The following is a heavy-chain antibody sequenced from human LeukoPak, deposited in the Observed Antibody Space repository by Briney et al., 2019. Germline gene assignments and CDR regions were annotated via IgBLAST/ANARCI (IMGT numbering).Heavy chain of an antibody. CDR2: IYYSGST. D-gene: IGHD3-22*01. CDR3: ARRIDYDSSDHDAFDI. CDR1: GGSISSYY. J-gene: IGHJ3*02. Sequence: SETLSLTCTVSGGSISSYYWSWIRQPPGKGLEWIGYIYYSGSTNYNPSLKSRVTISVDTSKNQFSLKLSSVTAADTAVYYCARRIDYDSSDHDAFDIWGQGTMVTVSS. V-gene: IGHV4-59*08.